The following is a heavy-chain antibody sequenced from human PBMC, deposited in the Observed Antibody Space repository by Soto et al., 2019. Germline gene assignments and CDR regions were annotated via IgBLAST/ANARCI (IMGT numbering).Heavy chain of an antibody. D-gene: IGHD2-15*01. Sequence: GGSLRLSCEVSGFTLSMYSMTWVRQAPGKGLEWVAKIPQEGSDGHYVDSVKGRFTISRDNAKNSVYLQMNSLRAEDTAVYYCARDQLILQANDFFYGSDVWGQGAKVTVSS. CDR1: GFTLSMYS. V-gene: IGHV3-7*03. J-gene: IGHJ6*02. CDR3: ARDQLILQANDFFYGSDV. CDR2: IPQEGSDG.